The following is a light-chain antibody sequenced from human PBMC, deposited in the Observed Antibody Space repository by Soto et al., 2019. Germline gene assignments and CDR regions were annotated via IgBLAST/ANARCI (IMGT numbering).Light chain of an antibody. Sequence: TGLTQSPCTLSLSPGESATLPCRASQGLXSSYLAWYWQKPGQAPRLRTGCASSRATGSPDRLSGSGSVTDFTPTSSRRNHADSVVYYWQQYGSAPRTFGQGTKVDIK. V-gene: IGKV3-20*01. CDR1: QGLXSSY. CDR3: QQYGSAPRT. J-gene: IGKJ1*01. CDR2: CAS.